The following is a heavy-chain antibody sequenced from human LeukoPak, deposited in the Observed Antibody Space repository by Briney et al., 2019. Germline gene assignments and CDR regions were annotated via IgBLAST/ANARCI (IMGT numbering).Heavy chain of an antibody. D-gene: IGHD1-26*01. V-gene: IGHV4-4*02. CDR1: GGSISSSNW. J-gene: IGHJ6*03. CDR2: IYHSGST. CDR3: AKEGILGSQGENFFYYMDV. Sequence: KTSGTLSLTCAVSGGSISSSNWWSWVRQPPGKGLEWIGEIYHSGSTNYNPSLKSRVTISVDKSKNQFSLKLSSVTAADTALYYCAKEGILGSQGENFFYYMDVWGKGTTVTV.